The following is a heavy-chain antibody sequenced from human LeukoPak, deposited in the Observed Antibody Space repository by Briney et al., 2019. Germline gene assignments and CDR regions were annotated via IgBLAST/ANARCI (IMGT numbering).Heavy chain of an antibody. CDR1: GFTFSSYA. J-gene: IGHJ4*02. V-gene: IGHV3-23*01. Sequence: AGGSLRLSCAASGFTFSSYAMSWVRQAPGKGLEWVSAISGSGGSTYYADSVKGRFTISRDNSKNTLYLQMNSLRAEDTAVYYCAKDVVVAATRGHFDYWGQGTLVTVSS. CDR3: AKDVVVAATRGHFDY. D-gene: IGHD1-26*01. CDR2: ISGSGGST.